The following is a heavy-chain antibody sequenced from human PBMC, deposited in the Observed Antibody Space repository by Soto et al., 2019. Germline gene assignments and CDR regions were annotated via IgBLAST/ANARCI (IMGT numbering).Heavy chain of an antibody. CDR2: IWYDGCNK. V-gene: IGHV3-33*01. Sequence: QVQLVESGGGVVQPGRSLRLFCAASGFTFSSYGMHWVRQPPGKGLEWVAVIWYDGCNKYYADSVKGRFTISRDNSKNTLYVKMNSMRAENTAVYYCARDDGFANYAISRREYYYYGMDVWGQGTTVTVSS. D-gene: IGHD3-9*01. CDR3: ARDDGFANYAISRREYYYYGMDV. CDR1: GFTFSSYG. J-gene: IGHJ6*02.